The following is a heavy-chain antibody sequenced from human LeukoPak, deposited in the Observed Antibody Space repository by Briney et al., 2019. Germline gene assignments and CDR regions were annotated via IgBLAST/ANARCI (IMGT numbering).Heavy chain of an antibody. Sequence: PGGSLRLSCAASGFTFTTYWMHWVRQAPGKGLVWVSSITTSGTYIYYADSVKGRFTISRDNSKNTLYLQMNSLRAEDTAVYYCARDRTTVTTLGSLDYGMDVWGQGTTVTVSS. J-gene: IGHJ6*02. CDR2: ITTSGTYI. D-gene: IGHD4-17*01. V-gene: IGHV3-21*01. CDR1: GFTFTTYW. CDR3: ARDRTTVTTLGSLDYGMDV.